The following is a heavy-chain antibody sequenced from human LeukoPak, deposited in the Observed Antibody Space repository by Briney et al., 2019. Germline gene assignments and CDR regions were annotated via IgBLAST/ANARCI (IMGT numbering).Heavy chain of an antibody. CDR2: IYYSGST. J-gene: IGHJ5*02. CDR1: GGSISSSSYY. D-gene: IGHD3-22*01. V-gene: IGHV4-39*01. CDR3: ARHSSMRSPITP. Sequence: SETLSLTCTVSGGSISSSSYYWGWIRQPPGKGLEWIGSIYYSGSTYYNPSLKSRVIISVDTSKNQFSLKLSSETAADTAVYYCARHSSMRSPITPWGQGTLVTVSS.